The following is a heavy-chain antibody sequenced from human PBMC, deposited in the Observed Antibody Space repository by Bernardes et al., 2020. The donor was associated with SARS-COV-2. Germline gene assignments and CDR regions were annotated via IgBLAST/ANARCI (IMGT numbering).Heavy chain of an antibody. D-gene: IGHD2-8*01. CDR1: GFTFSSYW. CDR3: ARDSWAGVDGGYYYYGMDV. J-gene: IGHJ6*02. V-gene: IGHV3-7*04. Sequence: GSLRLSCAASGFTFSSYWMSWVRQAPGKGLEWVANIKQDGSEKYYVDSVKGRFTISRDNAKNSLYLQMNSLRAEDTAVYYCARDSWAGVDGGYYYYGMDVWGQGTTVTVSS. CDR2: IKQDGSEK.